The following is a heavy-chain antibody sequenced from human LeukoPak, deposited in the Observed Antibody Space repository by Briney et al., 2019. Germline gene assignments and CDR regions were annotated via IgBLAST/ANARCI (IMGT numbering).Heavy chain of an antibody. CDR3: ARVAVITAAGTYDY. V-gene: IGHV3-11*05. CDR2: ISGSSEYI. Sequence: GGSLRLSCAASGCTFSDYYMTWIRQAPGKGLEWVSYISGSSEYIHYADSVKGRFTISRDTAKNSLYLQMNSLRAEDTAVYYCARVAVITAAGTYDYWGQGTLVTVSS. D-gene: IGHD6-13*01. J-gene: IGHJ4*02. CDR1: GCTFSDYY.